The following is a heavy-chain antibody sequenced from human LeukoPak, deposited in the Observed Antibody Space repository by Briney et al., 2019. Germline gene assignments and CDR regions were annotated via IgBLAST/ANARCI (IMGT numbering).Heavy chain of an antibody. V-gene: IGHV3-21*01. CDR3: ARELVEVGDY. CDR1: GFTVRSNY. CDR2: ISSSSSYI. D-gene: IGHD2-15*01. J-gene: IGHJ4*02. Sequence: GGPLNLSCAASGFTVRSNYMSWVRQAPGKGLEWVSSISSSSSYIYYADSVKGRFTISRDNAKNSLYLQMNSLRAEDTAVYYCARELVEVGDYWGQGTLVTVSS.